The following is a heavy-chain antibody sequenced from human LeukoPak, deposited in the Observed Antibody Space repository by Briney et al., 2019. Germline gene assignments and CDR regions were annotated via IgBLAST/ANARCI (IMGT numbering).Heavy chain of an antibody. Sequence: KTSQTLSLTCAISGDSVSSNSVTWNWIRQSPSRGLEWLGRTYYRSTWYNDYAVSVRGRITVNPDTSKNQISLHLNSVTPEDTAVYYCARRLTQYDCFDPWGQGILVTVSS. J-gene: IGHJ5*02. V-gene: IGHV6-1*01. D-gene: IGHD2-2*01. CDR1: GDSVSSNSVT. CDR3: ARRLTQYDCFDP. CDR2: TYYRSTWYN.